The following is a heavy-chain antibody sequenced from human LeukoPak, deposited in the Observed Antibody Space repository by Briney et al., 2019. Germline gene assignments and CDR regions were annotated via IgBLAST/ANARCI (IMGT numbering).Heavy chain of an antibody. V-gene: IGHV3-7*01. CDR2: IKQDGSEK. Sequence: PGGSLRLSCVGSGFTFSDYWMSWVRQAPGKGREGVADIKQDGSEKDYVDALKGRFTISRDNAKNSLYLQMNSLRAEDTAVYYCARWLELMRNFDWWGQGTLVTVSS. D-gene: IGHD5-24*01. CDR1: GFTFSDYW. CDR3: ARWLELMRNFDW. J-gene: IGHJ4*02.